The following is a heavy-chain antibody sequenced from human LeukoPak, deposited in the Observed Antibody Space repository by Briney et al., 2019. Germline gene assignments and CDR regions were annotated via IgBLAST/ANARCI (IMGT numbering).Heavy chain of an antibody. CDR3: ARVLYYDILTGPLYYFDY. CDR1: GGSISSYY. J-gene: IGHJ4*02. Sequence: SETLSLTCTVSGGSISSYYWSWIRQPPGKGLEWIGYIYYSGSTNYNPSLESRVTISVDTSKNQFSLKLSSVTAADTAVYYCARVLYYDILTGPLYYFDYWGQGTLVTVSS. CDR2: IYYSGST. D-gene: IGHD3-9*01. V-gene: IGHV4-59*01.